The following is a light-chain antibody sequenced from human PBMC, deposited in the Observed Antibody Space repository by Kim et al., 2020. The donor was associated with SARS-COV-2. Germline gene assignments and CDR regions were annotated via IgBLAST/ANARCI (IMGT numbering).Light chain of an antibody. J-gene: IGLJ3*02. CDR3: NSRDSSGRDV. Sequence: SSELTQDPAVSVALGQTVRITCQGASLRSYYASWYQQKPGQAPVLVIYGKNNRPSGIPDRFSGSSSGHTASLTITGAQAEDEADYYCNSRDSSGRDVVGG. V-gene: IGLV3-19*01. CDR2: GKN. CDR1: SLRSYY.